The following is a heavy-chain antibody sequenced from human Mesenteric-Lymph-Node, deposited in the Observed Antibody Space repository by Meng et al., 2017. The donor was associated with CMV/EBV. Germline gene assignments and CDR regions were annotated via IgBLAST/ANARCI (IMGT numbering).Heavy chain of an antibody. Sequence: GSLRLSCAASGFTVSSELMTWVRQAPGKGLEWVSVIYSDGSIYYADSVKGRFTISRDISKNTFSLQMTSLRAEDTAVYYCARSSPETTVTPSYYSYGMDVWGQGTTVTVSS. CDR3: ARSSPETTVTPSYYSYGMDV. CDR2: IYSDGSI. CDR1: GFTVSSEL. J-gene: IGHJ6*02. V-gene: IGHV3-53*01. D-gene: IGHD4-17*01.